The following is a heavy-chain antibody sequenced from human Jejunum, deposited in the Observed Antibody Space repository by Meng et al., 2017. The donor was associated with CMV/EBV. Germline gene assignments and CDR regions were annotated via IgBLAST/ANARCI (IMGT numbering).Heavy chain of an antibody. CDR1: GLTVSNTY. J-gene: IGHJ4*02. D-gene: IGHD2-21*01. CDR3: ARETPNTYYWDY. V-gene: IGHV3-53*01. CDR2: IYSGGAT. Sequence: VWLVESGGGLIQAGGSLGLPCAVSGLTVSNTYMSWVRPAPGKGLEWVSVIYSGGATRYADSVKGRFTISRDNSKNTLYLQMNSLRAEDTAVYYCARETPNTYYWDYWGQGTLVTVSS.